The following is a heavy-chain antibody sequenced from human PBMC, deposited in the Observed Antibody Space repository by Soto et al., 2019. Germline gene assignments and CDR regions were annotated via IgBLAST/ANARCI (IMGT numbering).Heavy chain of an antibody. CDR3: ARDCTGGSCFCIY. D-gene: IGHD2-15*01. V-gene: IGHV1-18*01. CDR1: GYTLTNYA. Sequence: QVQLVQSAAEVKKPGASVKVSCKASGYTLTNYAITWVRQAPGQGPEWMGWINTYNGNSNYAQKFQGIVTMTTNTSTNTAYMELRSLTSDDTAVYYGARDCTGGSCFCIYWGQGNLVTVSS. J-gene: IGHJ4*02. CDR2: INTYNGNS.